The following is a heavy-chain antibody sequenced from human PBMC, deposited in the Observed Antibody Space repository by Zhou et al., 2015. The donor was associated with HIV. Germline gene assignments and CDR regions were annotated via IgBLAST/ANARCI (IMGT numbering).Heavy chain of an antibody. CDR1: GYTFTKYG. J-gene: IGHJ4*02. CDR2: INTDSGDT. CDR3: ARGGPHPVAGMTSYWFDL. Sequence: QGHLVQSGTDVKKPGASVRVSCKTSGYTFTKYGISWVRQAPGQGLEWMGRINTDSGDTNYAQKVQGRVTMTKDTSTTTAYMELRSLRSDDTAVYYCARGGPHPVAGMTSYWFDLWGQGTLVSVSS. V-gene: IGHV1-18*04. D-gene: IGHD6-19*01.